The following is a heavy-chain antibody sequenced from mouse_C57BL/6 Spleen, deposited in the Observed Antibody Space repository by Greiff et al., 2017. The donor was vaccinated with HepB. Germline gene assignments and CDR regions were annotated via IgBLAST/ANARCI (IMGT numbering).Heavy chain of an antibody. J-gene: IGHJ2*01. V-gene: IGHV1-64*01. Sequence: QVHVKQSGAELVKPGASVKLSCKASGYTFTSYWMHWVKQRPGQGLEWIGMIHPNSGSTNYNEKFKSKATLTVDKSSSTAYMQLSSLTSEDSAVYYCARRSSFDFDYWGQGTTLTVSS. CDR2: IHPNSGST. CDR1: GYTFTSYW. CDR3: ARRSSFDFDY. D-gene: IGHD1-1*01.